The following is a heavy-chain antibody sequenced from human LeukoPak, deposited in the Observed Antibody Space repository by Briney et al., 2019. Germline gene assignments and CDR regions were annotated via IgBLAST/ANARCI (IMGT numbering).Heavy chain of an antibody. CDR1: GFTFSSYW. D-gene: IGHD1-14*01. CDR2: TKQDGSEK. J-gene: IGHJ4*02. V-gene: IGHV3-7*04. CDR3: ARDDGFRSLDY. Sequence: GGSLRLSCAASGFTFSSYWMTWVRQAPGKGLEWVANTKQDGSEKYYVDSVKGRFIISRDNAKTSLYLQMNSLRAEDTAVYYCARDDGFRSLDYWGQGTLVTVSS.